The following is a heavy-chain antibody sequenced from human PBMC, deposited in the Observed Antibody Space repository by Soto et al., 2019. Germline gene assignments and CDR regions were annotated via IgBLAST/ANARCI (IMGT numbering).Heavy chain of an antibody. CDR1: GYTFSSYN. Sequence: QVQLVQSGAEVKKPGASVNVSCKASGYTFSSYNINWVRQAPGQGLEWMGWMDPNSGDTGYTQKFQGRVTMTRDISGGTAYMELSSLTSDDTGVYYCARQVSQYGSGNYLHWGQGTLVTVSS. J-gene: IGHJ4*02. CDR3: ARQVSQYGSGNYLH. V-gene: IGHV1-8*01. D-gene: IGHD3-10*01. CDR2: MDPNSGDT.